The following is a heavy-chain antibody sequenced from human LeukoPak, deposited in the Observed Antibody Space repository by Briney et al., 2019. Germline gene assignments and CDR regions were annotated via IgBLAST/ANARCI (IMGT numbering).Heavy chain of an antibody. Sequence: GASVKVSCKASGYTFTGYYMHWVRQAPGQGLEWMGWINPNSGGTNYAQKFQGRVTMTRDTSISTAYMELSRLRSDDTAVYYRARATGEEMAIAYWGQGALVTVSS. CDR2: INPNSGGT. CDR3: ARATGEEMAIAY. D-gene: IGHD3-16*01. J-gene: IGHJ4*02. V-gene: IGHV1-2*02. CDR1: GYTFTGYY.